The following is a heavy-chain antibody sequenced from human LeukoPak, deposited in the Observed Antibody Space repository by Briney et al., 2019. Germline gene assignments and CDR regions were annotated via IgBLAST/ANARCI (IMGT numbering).Heavy chain of an antibody. CDR1: GGTFSSYA. Sequence: ASVKVSCKASGGTFSSYAISWVRQAPGQGLEWMGRIIPILGIANYAQKFQGRVTITADKSTSTAYMELSSLRSEDTAVYYCARGGERWLQLGLYWFDPWGQGTLVTVSS. D-gene: IGHD5-24*01. V-gene: IGHV1-69*04. J-gene: IGHJ5*02. CDR2: IIPILGIA. CDR3: ARGGERWLQLGLYWFDP.